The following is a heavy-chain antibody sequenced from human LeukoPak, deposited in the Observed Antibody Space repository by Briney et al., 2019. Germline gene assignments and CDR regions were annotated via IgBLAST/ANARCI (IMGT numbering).Heavy chain of an antibody. J-gene: IGHJ4*02. CDR2: IKSESDGGTT. Sequence: GGSLRLSCAASGIIFNNVWMNWVRQAPGKGLEWVARIKSESDGGTTDYAAPVKGRFTISRDDSKNTLYLHMNSLKTDDTALYYCTTRRVDTGVVTGDFWGQGTLVTVSS. CDR3: TTRRVDTGVVTGDF. D-gene: IGHD2-21*02. V-gene: IGHV3-15*07. CDR1: GIIFNNVW.